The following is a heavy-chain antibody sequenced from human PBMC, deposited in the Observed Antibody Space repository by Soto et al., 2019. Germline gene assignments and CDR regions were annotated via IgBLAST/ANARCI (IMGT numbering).Heavy chain of an antibody. CDR3: ARDRPVSEQWLTPPKAFDI. J-gene: IGHJ3*02. CDR1: GFTVSSFS. V-gene: IGHV1-18*01. Sequence: PGGSLRLSCAASGFTVSSFSMNWVRQAPGKGLEWMGWISAYNGNTNYAQKLQGRVTMTTDTSTSTAYMELRSLRSDDTAVYYCARDRPVSEQWLTPPKAFDIWGQGTMVTVSS. D-gene: IGHD6-19*01. CDR2: ISAYNGNT.